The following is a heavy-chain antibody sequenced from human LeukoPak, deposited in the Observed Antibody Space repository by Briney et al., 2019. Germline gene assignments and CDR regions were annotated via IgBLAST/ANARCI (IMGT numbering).Heavy chain of an antibody. J-gene: IGHJ4*02. CDR2: ISGTSDYI. CDR1: GFTFSSYS. D-gene: IGHD1-26*01. V-gene: IGHV3-21*01. Sequence: PGGSLRLSCAASGFTFSSYSMNWVRQAPGEGLEWVSSISGTSDYIYYTDSVKGRFTVSRDNAKNTLYLQMNSLRAEDTAVYYCVRDGGMTLQRRFFFDYWGRGTLVTVSS. CDR3: VRDGGMTLQRRFFFDY.